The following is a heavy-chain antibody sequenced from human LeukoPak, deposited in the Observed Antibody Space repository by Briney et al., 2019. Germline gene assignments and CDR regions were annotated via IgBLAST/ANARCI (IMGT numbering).Heavy chain of an antibody. CDR3: ARVLGPIVVVPAAKGPGADNWFDP. Sequence: SETLSLTCTVSGGSISSYYWSWIRQPPGKGLEWIGYIYYSGSTNYNPSLKSRVTISVDTSKNQFSLKLSSVTAADTAVYYCARVLGPIVVVPAAKGPGADNWFDPWGQGTLVTVSS. CDR2: IYYSGST. CDR1: GGSISSYY. D-gene: IGHD2-2*01. J-gene: IGHJ5*02. V-gene: IGHV4-59*01.